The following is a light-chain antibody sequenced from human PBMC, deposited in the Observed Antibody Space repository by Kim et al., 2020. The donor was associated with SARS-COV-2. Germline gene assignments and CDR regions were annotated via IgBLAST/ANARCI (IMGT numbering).Light chain of an antibody. CDR3: QQYENSPWT. Sequence: ERAAPSCCASMSVGSIYLAWYQQKPGQAPRLLIYGASSRAAGIPDRFSGSGSGTDFTLTISRLQPEDCAVYYCQQYENSPWTFGQGTKVDIK. J-gene: IGKJ1*01. CDR2: GAS. V-gene: IGKV3-20*01. CDR1: MSVGSIY.